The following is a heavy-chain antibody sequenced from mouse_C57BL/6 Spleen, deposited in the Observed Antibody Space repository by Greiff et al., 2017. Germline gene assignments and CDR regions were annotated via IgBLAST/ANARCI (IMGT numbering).Heavy chain of an antibody. Sequence: VQLQQPGAELVMPGASVKLSCKASGYTFTSYWMHWVKQRPGQGLEWIGEIDPSDSYTNYNQKFKGKSTLTVDKSSSTAYMQLSSLTSEDSAVYYCARTTDYAMDYWGQGTSVTVSS. D-gene: IGHD1-1*01. V-gene: IGHV1-69*01. CDR1: GYTFTSYW. CDR2: IDPSDSYT. J-gene: IGHJ4*01. CDR3: ARTTDYAMDY.